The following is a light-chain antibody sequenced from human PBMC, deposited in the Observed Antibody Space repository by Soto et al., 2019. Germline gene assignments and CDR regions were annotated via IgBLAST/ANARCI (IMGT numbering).Light chain of an antibody. CDR1: NNAISSYTY. Sequence: QCAPTQPPSASPSPGRSVTISCTGSNNAISSYTYVPWYQQRPGQGPQLTSYELSKRRSGLPDCVSGFKSGNTGSPTVSGLQPEDEAESFCRSYSRSINYVFGSGSKATGL. CDR2: ELS. CDR3: RSYSRSINYV. J-gene: IGLJ1*01. V-gene: IGLV2-8*01.